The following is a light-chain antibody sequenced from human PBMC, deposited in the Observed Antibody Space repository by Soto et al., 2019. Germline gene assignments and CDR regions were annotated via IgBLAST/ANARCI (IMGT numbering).Light chain of an antibody. Sequence: EIVLTQSPGPLSFSPGERATLSARASQSVSSSYLAWYQQKPGQAPRLLIYGASSRATGIPDRFSGSGSGTDLTLTISRLEPEDFAVYYCQQYGSSLERPFGQGTKVEIK. V-gene: IGKV3-20*01. CDR1: QSVSSSY. CDR2: GAS. J-gene: IGKJ1*01. CDR3: QQYGSSLERP.